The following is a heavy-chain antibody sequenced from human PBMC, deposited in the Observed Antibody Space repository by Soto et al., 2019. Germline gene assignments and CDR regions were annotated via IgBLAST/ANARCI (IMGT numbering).Heavy chain of an antibody. D-gene: IGHD2-21*01. CDR3: ARGDLLLFVY. J-gene: IGHJ4*02. V-gene: IGHV1-3*05. CDR1: GYTFTSYA. Sequence: QVQLVQSGAEEKKPGASVKVSCKASGYTFTSYAIHWVRQAPGQRLEWMGWINAGNGNTKYSQKFQGRVTITRDTSASTAYMVLSSLKSEDTSVYYCARGDLLLFVYWGQVTLVTVSS. CDR2: INAGNGNT.